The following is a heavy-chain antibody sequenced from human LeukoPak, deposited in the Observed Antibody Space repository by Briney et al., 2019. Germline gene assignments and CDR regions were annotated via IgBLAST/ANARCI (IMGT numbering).Heavy chain of an antibody. CDR3: ATGGHVRVYDSSAYYGHY. Sequence: GASVKVSCKASGYTFTSYYIYWVRQAPRQGLEWMGLINPSGGSTNFAQKFQGRVTMTRDTSTSTVYMELSSLRSDDTAVYYCATGGHVRVYDSSAYYGHYWGQGTLVTVSS. D-gene: IGHD3-22*01. CDR2: INPSGGST. CDR1: GYTFTSYY. J-gene: IGHJ4*02. V-gene: IGHV1-46*01.